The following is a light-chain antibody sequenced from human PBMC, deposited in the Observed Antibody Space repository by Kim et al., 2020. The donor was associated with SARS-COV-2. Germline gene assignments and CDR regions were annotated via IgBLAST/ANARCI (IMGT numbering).Light chain of an antibody. CDR1: SGNSSNA. J-gene: IGLJ3*02. CDR2: VNSDGSH. Sequence: SVKLTSTLSSGNSSNAIAWHQQQPEKGPRYLMKVNSDGSHNKEDAIPDRFSGSSSGAERYLTISNLQSDDEADYYCQTWGTGPWVFGGGTQLTVL. CDR3: QTWGTGPWV. V-gene: IGLV4-69*02.